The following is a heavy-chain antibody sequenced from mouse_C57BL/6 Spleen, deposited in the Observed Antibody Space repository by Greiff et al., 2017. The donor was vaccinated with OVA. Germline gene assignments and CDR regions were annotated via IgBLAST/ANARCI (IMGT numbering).Heavy chain of an antibody. J-gene: IGHJ2*01. CDR2: IDPSDSYT. Sequence: QVQLKQPGAELVMPGASVKLSCKASGYTFTSYWMHWVKQRPGQGLEWIGEIDPSDSYTNYNQKFKGKSTLTVDKSSSTAYMQLSSLTSEDSAVYYCARVSNYGGGYWGQGTTLTVSS. CDR3: ARVSNYGGGY. V-gene: IGHV1-69*01. CDR1: GYTFTSYW. D-gene: IGHD2-5*01.